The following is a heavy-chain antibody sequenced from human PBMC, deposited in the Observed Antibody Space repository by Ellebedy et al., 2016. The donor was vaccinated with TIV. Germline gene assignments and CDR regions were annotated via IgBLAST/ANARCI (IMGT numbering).Heavy chain of an antibody. J-gene: IGHJ4*02. Sequence: ASVKVSCKTSGYTFTNYAIHWVRQAPGHSLEWMGWVNTANGDTRSSEKFKGRLTATIDTSASIVYMELRGLRSEDTAVYYCARDLGSGRDYWGQGTLVTVSS. D-gene: IGHD6-19*01. V-gene: IGHV1-3*04. CDR3: ARDLGSGRDY. CDR1: GYTFTNYA. CDR2: VNTANGDT.